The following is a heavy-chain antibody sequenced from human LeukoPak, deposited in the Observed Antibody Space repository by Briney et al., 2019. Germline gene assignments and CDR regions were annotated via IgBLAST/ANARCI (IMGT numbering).Heavy chain of an antibody. J-gene: IGHJ4*02. D-gene: IGHD2-8*01. CDR2: INPNSGGT. V-gene: IGHV1-2*02. CDR1: GYTFTGYY. Sequence: ASVKVSCKASGYTFTGYYMHWVRQAPGQGLEWMGWINPNSGGTNYAQTFQGRVTMTKDTSISTAYMELSRLRSDDTAVYYCARYNCTNGVCYLDYWGQGTLVTVSS. CDR3: ARYNCTNGVCYLDY.